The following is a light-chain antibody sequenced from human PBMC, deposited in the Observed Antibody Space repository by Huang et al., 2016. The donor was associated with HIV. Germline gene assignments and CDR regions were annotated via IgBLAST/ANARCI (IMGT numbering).Light chain of an antibody. V-gene: IGKV3-11*01. CDR1: QSVSNH. Sequence: EIVLTQSPATLSLSPGERATLSCRASQSVSNHLAWYQQKLGQAPRLLIYDASNRATGIPARFSGSGSGTDFTLTISSLEPEDSAVYYCQHRSNWPPYTFGQGTKLEIK. CDR3: QHRSNWPPYT. J-gene: IGKJ2*01. CDR2: DAS.